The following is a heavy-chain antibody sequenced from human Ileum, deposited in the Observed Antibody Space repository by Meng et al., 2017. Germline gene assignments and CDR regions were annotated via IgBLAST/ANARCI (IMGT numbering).Heavy chain of an antibody. J-gene: IGHJ4*02. CDR1: GYTFARYY. CDR2: INPSGGST. Sequence: VQLVQAAAEGKKPWASVKVACNASGYTFARYYMHWVRQAPGQGLEWMGIINPSGGSTSYAQKFQGRVTMTRDTSTSTVYMELSSLRSEGTAVYYCARVGAVASFDYWGQGTLVTVSS. V-gene: IGHV1-46*01. D-gene: IGHD6-19*01. CDR3: ARVGAVASFDY.